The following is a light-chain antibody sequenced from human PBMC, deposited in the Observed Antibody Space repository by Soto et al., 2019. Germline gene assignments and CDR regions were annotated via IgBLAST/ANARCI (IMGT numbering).Light chain of an antibody. CDR1: QSVSSY. CDR3: QQYGSSSIT. J-gene: IGKJ5*01. CDR2: SAS. Sequence: EIVITQSPATLSVSPGERASLSCSAIQSVSSYLAWYQQKPGQAPRLLIYSASSRATGIPDRFSGSGAGTDFTLTISRLEPEDFEVYYCQQYGSSSITFGQGTRLEIK. V-gene: IGKV3-20*01.